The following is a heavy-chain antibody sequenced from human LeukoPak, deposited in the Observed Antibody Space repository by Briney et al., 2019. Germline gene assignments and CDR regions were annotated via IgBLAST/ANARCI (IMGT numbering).Heavy chain of an antibody. Sequence: GGSLRLSCVASGFPFSSYWMTWFRQAPGKGLEWVANIKQDGSKKSYVDSVEGRFTISRDNAKNSLYLQMNSLRAEDTAIYYCTRVGYIDEGIDYWGQGTLVTVSS. CDR2: IKQDGSKK. CDR3: TRVGYIDEGIDY. D-gene: IGHD5-24*01. CDR1: GFPFSSYW. J-gene: IGHJ4*02. V-gene: IGHV3-7*04.